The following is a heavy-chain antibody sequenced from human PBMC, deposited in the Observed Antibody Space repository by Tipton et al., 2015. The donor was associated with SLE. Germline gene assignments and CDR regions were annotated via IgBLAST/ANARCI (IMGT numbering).Heavy chain of an antibody. D-gene: IGHD5-12*01. CDR2: VDYSGVI. Sequence: TLSLTCTVSGGSITSYDYHWGWIRQAPGMGLEWIGSVDYSGVIDYSPALKSRVTISVDTSKNHFSLKLSAVTAADTAVYYCARGGVGGYDYFDFWGPGTLVTVSS. CDR1: GGSITSYDYH. V-gene: IGHV4-39*07. CDR3: ARGGVGGYDYFDF. J-gene: IGHJ4*02.